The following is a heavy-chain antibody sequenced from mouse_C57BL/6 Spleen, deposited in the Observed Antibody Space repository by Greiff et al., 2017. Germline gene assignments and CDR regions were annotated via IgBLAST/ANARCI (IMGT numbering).Heavy chain of an antibody. J-gene: IGHJ4*01. CDR1: GFTFSSYG. CDR2: ISSGGSYT. CDR3: AREWSDYDVNYAMDY. Sequence: EVKVVESGGDLVKPGGSLKLSCAASGFTFSSYGMSWVRQTPDKRLEWVATISSGGSYTYYPDSVKGRFTISRDNAKNTLYLQMSSLKSEDTAMYYCAREWSDYDVNYAMDYWGQGTSVTVSS. D-gene: IGHD2-4*01. V-gene: IGHV5-6*01.